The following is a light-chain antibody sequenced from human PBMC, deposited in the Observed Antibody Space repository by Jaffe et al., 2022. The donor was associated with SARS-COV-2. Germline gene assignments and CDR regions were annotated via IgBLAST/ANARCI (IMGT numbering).Light chain of an antibody. V-gene: IGLV2-8*01. J-gene: IGLJ2*01. CDR3: SSYAGSNNLI. Sequence: QSALTQPPSASGSPGQSVTISCTGTSSDVGNYDYVSWYQHHPGKAPKLMIYEVSKRPSGVPDRFSGSKSGNTASLTVSGLQAEDEAYYHCSSYAGSNNLIFGGGTKLTVL. CDR1: SSDVGNYDY. CDR2: EVS.